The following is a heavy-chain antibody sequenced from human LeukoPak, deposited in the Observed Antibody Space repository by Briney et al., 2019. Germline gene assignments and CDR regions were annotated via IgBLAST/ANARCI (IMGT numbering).Heavy chain of an antibody. V-gene: IGHV3-30*02. J-gene: IGHJ4*02. D-gene: IGHD1-26*01. Sequence: PGGSLRLSCAASGFTFSSYGMHWVRQAPGKGLEWVAFIRYDGSNKYYADSVKGRFTISRDNSKNTLYLQMNSLRAEDTAVYYCARVGAKVGGWDYWGQGTLVTVSS. CDR2: IRYDGSNK. CDR1: GFTFSSYG. CDR3: ARVGAKVGGWDY.